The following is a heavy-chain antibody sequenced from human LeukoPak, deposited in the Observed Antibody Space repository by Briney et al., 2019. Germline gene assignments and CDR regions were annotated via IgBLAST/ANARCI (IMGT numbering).Heavy chain of an antibody. CDR2: INWNGGST. V-gene: IGHV3-20*04. D-gene: IGHD1-26*01. Sequence: GGSLRLSCAASGFTFSSYAMSWVRQAPGKGLEWVSGINWNGGSTGYADSVKGRFTISRDNAKNSLYLQMNSLRAEDTALYYCARGRSGSYHVGDYWGQGTLVTVSS. J-gene: IGHJ4*02. CDR1: GFTFSSYA. CDR3: ARGRSGSYHVGDY.